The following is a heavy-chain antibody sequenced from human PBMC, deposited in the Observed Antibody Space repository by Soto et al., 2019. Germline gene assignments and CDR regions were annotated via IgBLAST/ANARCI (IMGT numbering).Heavy chain of an antibody. V-gene: IGHV4-34*01. CDR1: GGSFSHFY. CDR3: GPRGAVADPRGY. D-gene: IGHD6-19*01. J-gene: IGHJ4*02. CDR2: INHSGST. Sequence: SDTLSLTCAVYGGSFSHFYWTWIRQPPGKGLEWIGEINHSGSTNYNPSLKSRVAISVDTSKNQFSLNLTSVTAADTAVYYCGPRGAVADPRGYWGQGTLVTVS.